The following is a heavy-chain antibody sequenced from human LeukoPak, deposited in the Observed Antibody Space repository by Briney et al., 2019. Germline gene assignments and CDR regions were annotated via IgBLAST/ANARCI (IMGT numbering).Heavy chain of an antibody. V-gene: IGHV3-9*01. Sequence: GGSLRLSCAASGFTFDDYAMHWVRQAPGKGLEWVSGISWNSGSIGYADSVKGRFTISRDNAKNSLYLQMNSLRAEDTALYYCAKDKVAAMAGTFDYWGQGTLVTVSS. D-gene: IGHD5-18*01. CDR2: ISWNSGSI. J-gene: IGHJ4*02. CDR1: GFTFDDYA. CDR3: AKDKVAAMAGTFDY.